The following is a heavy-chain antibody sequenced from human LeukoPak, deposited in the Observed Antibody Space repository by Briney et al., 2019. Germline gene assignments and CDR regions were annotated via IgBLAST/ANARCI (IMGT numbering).Heavy chain of an antibody. J-gene: IGHJ6*03. D-gene: IGHD2-8*01. CDR3: ASNGLATYYYYYMDV. Sequence: ASVKVSCKASGYTFTGYYMHWVRQAPGQGLEWMGWINPNSGGTNYAQKFQGRVTMTRDTSISTAYMELSRLRSDDRAVYYCASNGLATYYYYYMDVWGKGTTVTVSS. CDR1: GYTFTGYY. CDR2: INPNSGGT. V-gene: IGHV1-2*02.